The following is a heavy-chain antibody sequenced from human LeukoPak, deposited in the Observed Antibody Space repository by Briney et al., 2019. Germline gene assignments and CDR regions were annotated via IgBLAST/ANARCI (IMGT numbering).Heavy chain of an antibody. CDR1: GYIFTAYY. CDR2: INGNSGGT. V-gene: IGHV1-2*02. Sequence: ASVKVSCKASGYIFTAYYMHWVRQAPGQGPEWMGWINGNSGGTNYAQKFRGRVTMTRDTSITTAYMEVSGLSSDDTAVYFCARGEIDGPDFDQWGQGTLVTVSS. CDR3: ARGEIDGPDFDQ. J-gene: IGHJ4*02. D-gene: IGHD5-24*01.